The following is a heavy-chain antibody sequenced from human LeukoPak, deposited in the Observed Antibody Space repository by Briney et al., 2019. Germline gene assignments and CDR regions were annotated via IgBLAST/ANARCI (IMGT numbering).Heavy chain of an antibody. J-gene: IGHJ4*02. CDR3: ARGSKKGRNFDY. CDR1: GGSISSGGYY. CDR2: IYYSGST. Sequence: PSQTLSLTCTVSGGSISSGGYYWSWIRQRPGKGLEWIGYIYYSGSTYYNPSLKSRVTISVDTSKNQFSLKLSSVTAADTAVYYCARGSKKGRNFDYWGQGTLVTVSS. V-gene: IGHV4-31*03. D-gene: IGHD2/OR15-2a*01.